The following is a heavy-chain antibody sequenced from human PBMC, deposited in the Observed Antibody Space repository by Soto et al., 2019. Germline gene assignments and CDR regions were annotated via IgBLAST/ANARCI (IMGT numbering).Heavy chain of an antibody. CDR1: GGSISGSY. Sequence: PSETLSLTCSVSGGSISGSYWSWIRQSPGKGLEWLGYVYYTGSTNYSPSLRSRVSISVDTSKNEFSLRLISVTAADTAVYFCARSVAVPGAHIDYWGQGTQVTVSS. J-gene: IGHJ4*02. CDR2: VYYTGST. CDR3: ARSVAVPGAHIDY. D-gene: IGHD6-19*01. V-gene: IGHV4-59*01.